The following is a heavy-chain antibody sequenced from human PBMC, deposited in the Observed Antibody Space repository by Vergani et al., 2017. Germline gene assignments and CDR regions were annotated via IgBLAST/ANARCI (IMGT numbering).Heavy chain of an antibody. D-gene: IGHD5-12*01. Sequence: QVQLQESGPGLVKPSQTLSLTCTVSGGSISSGGYYWSWIRQHPGKGLEWIGYIYYSGSTYYNPSLKSRVTISVDTSKNQFSLKLSSVTAADTAVYYCATSGYDYVGRLWRFDYWGQGTLVTVSS. J-gene: IGHJ4*02. V-gene: IGHV4-31*03. CDR2: IYYSGST. CDR3: ATSGYDYVGRLWRFDY. CDR1: GGSISSGGYY.